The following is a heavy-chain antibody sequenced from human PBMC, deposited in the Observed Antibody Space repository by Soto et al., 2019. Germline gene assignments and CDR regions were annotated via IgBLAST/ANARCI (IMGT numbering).Heavy chain of an antibody. CDR1: GFTFSSYS. Sequence: GGSLRLSCAASGFTFSSYSLSWVRQAPGKGLEWVSSISSSTYIYYADSVRGRFTISRDDAKNSLFLQMSSLRVEDTAVYYCARGGDTSGSWPRYWGQGTLVTVS. CDR3: ARGGDTSGSWPRY. J-gene: IGHJ4*02. D-gene: IGHD5-12*01. CDR2: ISSSTYI. V-gene: IGHV3-21*01.